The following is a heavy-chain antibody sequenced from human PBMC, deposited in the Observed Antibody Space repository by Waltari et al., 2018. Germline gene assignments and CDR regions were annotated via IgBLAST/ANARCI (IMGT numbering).Heavy chain of an antibody. V-gene: IGHV1-69*05. CDR1: GGTFANYA. J-gene: IGHJ6*02. D-gene: IGHD1-1*01. CDR3: ARTLPPDNKSWHYYFGMDV. Sequence: QVQLVQSGAEAKKPGSSVKVSCKSSGGTFANYAFSWVLQAPGQGGEWMGGIIPMFNTSNYAQKFKDRVTITKDESTTTAFMELSGLRFDDTAIYYCARTLPPDNKSWHYYFGMDVWGQGTTVTVSS. CDR2: IIPMFNTS.